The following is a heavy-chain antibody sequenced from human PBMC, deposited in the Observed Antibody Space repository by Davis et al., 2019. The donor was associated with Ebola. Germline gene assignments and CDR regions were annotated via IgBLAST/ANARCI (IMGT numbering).Heavy chain of an antibody. CDR2: IYTSGST. Sequence: PSETLSLTCAVYGGSLSGYYWSWIRQPAGKGLEWIGRIYTSGSTNYNPSLKSRVTMSVDTSKNQFSLKLSSVTAADTAVYYCASSFTDIASLDYWGQGTLVTVSS. V-gene: IGHV4-59*10. CDR1: GGSLSGYY. J-gene: IGHJ4*02. D-gene: IGHD3-3*02. CDR3: ASSFTDIASLDY.